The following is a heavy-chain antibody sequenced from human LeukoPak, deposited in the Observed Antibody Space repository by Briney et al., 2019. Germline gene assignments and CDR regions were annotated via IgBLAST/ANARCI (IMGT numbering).Heavy chain of an antibody. CDR3: ARGTYCGSDCYSFEY. J-gene: IGHJ4*02. CDR1: GGSISSTSYY. CDR2: IYYSGDT. V-gene: IGHV4-39*07. Sequence: SETLSLTCTVSGGSISSTSYYWGWIRQPPGKGLEWIGYIYYSGDTYYNPSLKSRATISLDTSNNQFSLKLSSVTAADTAVYYCARGTYCGSDCYSFEYWGQGTLVTVSS. D-gene: IGHD2-21*01.